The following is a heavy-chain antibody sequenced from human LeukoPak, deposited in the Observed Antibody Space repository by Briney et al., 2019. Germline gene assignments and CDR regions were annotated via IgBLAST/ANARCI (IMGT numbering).Heavy chain of an antibody. D-gene: IGHD3-3*01. J-gene: IGHJ3*02. CDR2: ISGGDDST. CDR1: GFTPKNYG. CDR3: AKDSPILTI. Sequence: PGGSLRLSCAVSGFTPKNYGMSWVRQAPGKGLEWVSAISGGDDSTYYADSVKGRFTISRDNSKNTLYLQMNSLRAEDTAVFYCAKDSPILTIWGQGTMVTVSS. V-gene: IGHV3-23*01.